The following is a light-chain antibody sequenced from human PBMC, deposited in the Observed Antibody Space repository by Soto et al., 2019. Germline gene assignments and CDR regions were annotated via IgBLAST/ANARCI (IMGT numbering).Light chain of an antibody. J-gene: IGKJ3*01. CDR3: QQSYSTLFT. CDR1: QTIIRY. CDR2: AAS. V-gene: IGKV1-39*01. Sequence: DIQMTQSPSSLSASVGDRVTITCRASQTIIRYLNWYQQKPGRAPNLLIYAASSLQSGVPSRFSGSGSGTEFPLNISRLQPEDFATYYCQQSYSTLFTFGPGTKVEIK.